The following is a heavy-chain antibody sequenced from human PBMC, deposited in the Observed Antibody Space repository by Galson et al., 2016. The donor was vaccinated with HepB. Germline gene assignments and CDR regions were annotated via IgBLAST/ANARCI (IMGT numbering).Heavy chain of an antibody. D-gene: IGHD2-15*01. Sequence: PALVKPTQTLTLTCTFSGFSLSTSGVGVGWIRQPPGKALEWLAVIYWDDDKQYSPSLKNTLTITKNTSKNQVVLTMSNVDTVDTATYYCAHLTLSQFYLVYDVWGQGTMVTVSS. V-gene: IGHV2-5*02. CDR2: IYWDDDK. CDR1: GFSLSTSGVG. CDR3: AHLTLSQFYLVYDV. J-gene: IGHJ3*01.